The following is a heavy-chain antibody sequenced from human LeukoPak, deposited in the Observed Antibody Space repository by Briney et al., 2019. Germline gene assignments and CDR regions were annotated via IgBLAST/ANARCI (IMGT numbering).Heavy chain of an antibody. CDR2: ISSSSYI. D-gene: IGHD1-7*01. CDR3: ARARQQTRADYYYMDV. J-gene: IGHJ6*03. V-gene: IGHV3-21*01. CDR1: GFTFSSYS. Sequence: GGSLRLSCAASGFTFSSYSMNWVRQAPGKGLEWVSSISSSSYIYYADSVKGRFTISRDNAKNSLYLQMNSLRAEDTAVYYCARARQQTRADYYYMDVWGKGTTVTVSS.